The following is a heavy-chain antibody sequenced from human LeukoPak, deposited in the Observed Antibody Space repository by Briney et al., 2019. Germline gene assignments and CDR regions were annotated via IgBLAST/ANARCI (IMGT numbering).Heavy chain of an antibody. CDR2: INPNSGGT. V-gene: IGHV1-2*02. J-gene: IGHJ4*02. D-gene: IGHD4-11*01. Sequence: ASVTGTCKASGYTFTGYYIHWVRQAPGQGLEWMGWINPNSGGTNYAQKFQGRVTMTRDTSISTAYMELSRLTSDDTAVYYCARDAIVRDYSNSDYWGQGTLVTVSS. CDR1: GYTFTGYY. CDR3: ARDAIVRDYSNSDY.